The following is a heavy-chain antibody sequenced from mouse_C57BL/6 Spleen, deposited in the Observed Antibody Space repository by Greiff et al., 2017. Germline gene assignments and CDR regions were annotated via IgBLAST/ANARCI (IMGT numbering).Heavy chain of an antibody. V-gene: IGHV1-5*01. CDR3: TGDITTVPFAY. CDR1: GYTFTSYW. Sequence: VQLQQSGTVLARPGASVKMSCKTSGYTFTSYWMHWVKQRPGQGLEWIGALYPGNSDTSYNQKFKGKAKLTAVTSASTAYMELSSLTNEDSAVYYCTGDITTVPFAYWGQGTLVTVSA. D-gene: IGHD1-1*01. CDR2: LYPGNSDT. J-gene: IGHJ3*01.